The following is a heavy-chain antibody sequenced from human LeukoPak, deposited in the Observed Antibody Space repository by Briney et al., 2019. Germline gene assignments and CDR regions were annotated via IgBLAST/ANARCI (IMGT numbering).Heavy chain of an antibody. D-gene: IGHD3-10*01. J-gene: IGHJ6*02. V-gene: IGHV3-48*03. CDR3: ARDRGQYPSYGMDV. CDR2: ISSSAIRI. Sequence: GGSLRLSCAASGFTFSSYEMNWDRQAPGKGLEWVSYISSSAIRIYYVDSVKGRFTISRDNAKNSLYLQMNSLRAEGTAVYYCARDRGQYPSYGMDVWGQGTTVTVSS. CDR1: GFTFSSYE.